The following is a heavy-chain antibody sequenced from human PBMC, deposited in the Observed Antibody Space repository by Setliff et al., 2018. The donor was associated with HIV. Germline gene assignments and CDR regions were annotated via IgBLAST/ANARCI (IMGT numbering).Heavy chain of an antibody. CDR1: GGSISSNSYY. CDR2: IYHSGRT. Sequence: SETLSLTCTVSGGSISSNSYYWGWIRQPPGKGLEWIGSIYHSGRTYYNPSLKSRVTISVDTSKNQFSLKLTSVTAADTAVYYCAAASSWDPLLDYWGQGTLVTVSS. D-gene: IGHD6-13*01. J-gene: IGHJ4*02. CDR3: AAASSWDPLLDY. V-gene: IGHV4-39*07.